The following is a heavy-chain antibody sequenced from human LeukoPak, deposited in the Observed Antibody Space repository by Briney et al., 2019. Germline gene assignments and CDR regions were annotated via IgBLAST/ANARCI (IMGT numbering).Heavy chain of an antibody. CDR1: GFIFSTYN. CDR3: ARPDKNSGYDLLSGFDL. D-gene: IGHD5-12*01. CDR2: ISSVSSAI. V-gene: IGHV3-48*01. J-gene: IGHJ3*01. Sequence: PGGSLRLSCEGSGFIFSTYNMNWVRQAPGKGLEWVSYISSVSSAIYYADSVKGRFTISRDNAKNSLYLQMNSLRAEDTAVYYCARPDKNSGYDLLSGFDLWGQGTMVTVSS.